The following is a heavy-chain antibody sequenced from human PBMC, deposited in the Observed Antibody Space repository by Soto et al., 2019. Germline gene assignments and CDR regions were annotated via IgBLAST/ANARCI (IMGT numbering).Heavy chain of an antibody. J-gene: IGHJ4*02. V-gene: IGHV3-7*01. CDR2: IKEDGSER. CDR3: VGGNGFDY. D-gene: IGHD5-12*01. CDR1: GFTFRAYW. Sequence: TGGSLRHSCTVSGFTFRAYWRTWVRQAPGKGLEWVANIKEDGSERYYVDSVKGRFTISRDNAKNSLYLQMNSLRAEETAVYYCVGGNGFDYWGQGTLVTVSS.